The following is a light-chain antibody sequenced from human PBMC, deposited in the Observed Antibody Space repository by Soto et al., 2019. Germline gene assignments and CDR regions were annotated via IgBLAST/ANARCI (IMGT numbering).Light chain of an antibody. CDR3: QQYYSFPRT. V-gene: IGKV3-20*01. CDR1: QSLRTNS. CDR2: GVY. Sequence: EMVLTQSPGTLSLSLGERATLSCRASQSLRTNSLAWYQQKPGQAPRLLISGVYSRAAGIPDRFSGSGSGTDFTLTISCLQSEDFATYYCQQYYSFPRTFGQGTKVDIK. J-gene: IGKJ1*01.